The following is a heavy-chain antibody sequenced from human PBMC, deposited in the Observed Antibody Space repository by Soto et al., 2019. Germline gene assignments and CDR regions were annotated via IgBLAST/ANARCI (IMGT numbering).Heavy chain of an antibody. Sequence: PSETLSLTCTVSGGSMSSSSYYWGWIRQPPGKGLEWIGSIYYSGSTYYNPSLKSRVTISVDTSKSQFSLKLSSVTAADTAVYYCARRGQGYGDARYYGMDVWGQGTTVTSP. CDR1: GGSMSSSSYY. V-gene: IGHV4-39*01. J-gene: IGHJ6*02. CDR3: ARRGQGYGDARYYGMDV. D-gene: IGHD4-17*01. CDR2: IYYSGST.